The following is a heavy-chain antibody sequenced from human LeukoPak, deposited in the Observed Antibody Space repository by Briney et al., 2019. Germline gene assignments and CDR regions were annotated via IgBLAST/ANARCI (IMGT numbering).Heavy chain of an antibody. D-gene: IGHD3-22*01. CDR2: MNPNSGNT. CDR3: ARGREDYYDSSGHGIIDY. J-gene: IGHJ4*02. V-gene: IGHV1-8*01. CDR1: GYTFTIYD. Sequence: GASVKVSCKASGYTFTIYDINWVRQATGQGLEWMGWMNPNSGNTGYAQKFQGRVTMTRNTSISTAYMELSSLRSEDTAVYYCARGREDYYDSSGHGIIDYWGQGTLVTVSS.